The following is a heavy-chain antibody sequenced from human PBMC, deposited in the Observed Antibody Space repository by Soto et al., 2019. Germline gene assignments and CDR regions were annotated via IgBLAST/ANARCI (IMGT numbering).Heavy chain of an antibody. D-gene: IGHD6-19*01. Sequence: QVQLVQSGAEMKKPGASVKVSCTASGYTFTGYYIHWVRQAPRQGLEWMGWINPNSGGTKFAQKFQGRVTMTRDTSISTVYMEYSRLRSDDTAIYYCARDQTGYSSGWSSVAMDVWGQGTTVTVS. CDR2: INPNSGGT. CDR3: ARDQTGYSSGWSSVAMDV. CDR1: GYTFTGYY. J-gene: IGHJ6*02. V-gene: IGHV1-2*02.